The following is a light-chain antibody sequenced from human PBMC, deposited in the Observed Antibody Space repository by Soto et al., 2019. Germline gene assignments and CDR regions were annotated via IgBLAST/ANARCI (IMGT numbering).Light chain of an antibody. V-gene: IGLV2-8*01. Sequence: QSVLTQPPSASGSPGQSVTISCTGTSSDVGGYTYVSWYQQHPGKATKLMIYEVSKRPSGVPDRFSCSKSGKTASLTVSVLQADDEDDYYGSSYEGSNNVVFGGGTKLTVL. CDR2: EVS. CDR1: SSDVGGYTY. CDR3: SSYEGSNNVV. J-gene: IGLJ2*01.